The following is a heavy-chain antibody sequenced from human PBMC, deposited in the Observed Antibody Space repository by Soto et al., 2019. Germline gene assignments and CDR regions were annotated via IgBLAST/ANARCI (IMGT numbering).Heavy chain of an antibody. CDR1: GFTFSSYA. CDR2: ISVGGGNT. CDR3: EKRAGGSSGPFDY. D-gene: IGHD6-19*01. V-gene: IGHV3-23*01. Sequence: GGSLRLSCAASGFTFSSYAMNWVRQAPGKGLEWVSGISVGGGNTYYADSVKGRFTISRDNSQNTLYLQMNSLRAEDTAVYFWEKRAGGSSGPFDYWGQGTLVTVSS. J-gene: IGHJ4*02.